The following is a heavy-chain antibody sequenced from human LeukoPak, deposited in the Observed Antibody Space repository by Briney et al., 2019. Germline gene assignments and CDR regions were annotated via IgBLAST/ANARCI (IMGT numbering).Heavy chain of an antibody. CDR1: GGSIGSGSYY. Sequence: SETLSLTCTVSGGSIGSGSYYWNWIRQPAGEGLEWIGRMYTSGSTNYNPSLKSRVTISVDTSKNQFSLKLSSVTAADTAVYYCARDLGGILTGYHNWFDPWGQGTLVTVSS. CDR2: MYTSGST. J-gene: IGHJ5*02. D-gene: IGHD3-9*01. V-gene: IGHV4-61*02. CDR3: ARDLGGILTGYHNWFDP.